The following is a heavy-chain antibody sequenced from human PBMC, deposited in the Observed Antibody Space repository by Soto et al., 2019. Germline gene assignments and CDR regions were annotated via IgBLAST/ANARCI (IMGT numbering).Heavy chain of an antibody. CDR3: ARDLVQGAGRGYFDY. Sequence: QVQLQESGPGLVKPSETLSLTCTVSGGSISSYYWSWIRQPPGKGLEWIGYIYYSGSTNYNPSLKSRVTISVDTSKNQFSLKLSSVTAADTAVYYCARDLVQGAGRGYFDYWGQGTLVTVSS. V-gene: IGHV4-59*01. D-gene: IGHD1-26*01. CDR1: GGSISSYY. J-gene: IGHJ4*02. CDR2: IYYSGST.